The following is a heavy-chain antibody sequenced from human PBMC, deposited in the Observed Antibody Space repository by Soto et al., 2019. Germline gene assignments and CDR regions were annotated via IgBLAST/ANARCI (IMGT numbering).Heavy chain of an antibody. CDR2: ISDYNGNI. V-gene: IGHV1-18*04. CDR3: ARDSVSGSDFWSAYNGGYFDH. J-gene: IGHJ4*02. CDR1: GYTLSSYG. D-gene: IGHD3-3*01. Sequence: ASVKVSCKASGYTLSSYGISCVRQAPGQVLEWMGWISDYNGNINYAQKFEGRITLTTDTSTSTAYMELRSLRTDDTAIYYCARDSVSGSDFWSAYNGGYFDHWGQGTQVTVSS.